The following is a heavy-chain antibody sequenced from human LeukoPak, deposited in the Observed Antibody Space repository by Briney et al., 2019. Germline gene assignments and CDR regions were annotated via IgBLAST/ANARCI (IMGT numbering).Heavy chain of an antibody. D-gene: IGHD6-19*01. J-gene: IGHJ5*02. CDR2: IYTSGST. V-gene: IGHV4-4*07. Sequence: PSETLSLTCTVSGGSISSYYWSWIRQPAGKGLEWIGRIYTSGSTNYNPSLKSRVTISVDTSKNQFSLKLSSVIAADTAVYYCARPGYSSGWHEGRWFDPWGQGTLVTVSS. CDR1: GGSISSYY. CDR3: ARPGYSSGWHEGRWFDP.